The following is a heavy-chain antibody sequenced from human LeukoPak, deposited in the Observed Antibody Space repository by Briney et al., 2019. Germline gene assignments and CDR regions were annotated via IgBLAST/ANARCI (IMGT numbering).Heavy chain of an antibody. Sequence: GGSLRLSCAISGFSVSSKYMSWVRQAPGKGPEWVSVIYNDGSTYYADSVKGRFTISRDNSKNTLLLQMNSLRAEDTAVYYCARSGGVITVAPFDCWGQGSLVTVSS. J-gene: IGHJ4*02. D-gene: IGHD4-23*01. V-gene: IGHV3-53*01. CDR1: GFSVSSKY. CDR2: IYNDGST. CDR3: ARSGGVITVAPFDC.